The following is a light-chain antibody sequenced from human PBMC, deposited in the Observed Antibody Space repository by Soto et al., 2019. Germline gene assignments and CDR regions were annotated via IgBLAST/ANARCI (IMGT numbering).Light chain of an antibody. CDR1: XSVSSN. V-gene: IGKV3-15*01. CDR2: GAS. Sequence: EIVMTQSPATLSVSPGERATLSCRAXXSVSSNLAWYQQKPGQAPRLLIYGASTRATGIPARFSGSGSGTEFTLTISSLQSEDFAVYYCQQYNNWPMYTFGQGTKLEIK. J-gene: IGKJ2*01. CDR3: QQYNNWPMYT.